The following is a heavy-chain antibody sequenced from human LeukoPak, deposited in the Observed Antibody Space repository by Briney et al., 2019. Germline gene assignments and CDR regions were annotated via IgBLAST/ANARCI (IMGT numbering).Heavy chain of an antibody. D-gene: IGHD5-12*01. CDR1: GGSISSHY. J-gene: IGHJ4*02. CDR3: ARAYSGYRFDY. Sequence: SESLSLTCTVSGGSISSHYWIWIRQPPGKGLEWIGYIYYSGSTNYNPSLKSRVTISVDTSKNQFSLKLSSVTAADTAVYYCARAYSGYRFDYWGQGTLVTVSS. CDR2: IYYSGST. V-gene: IGHV4-59*11.